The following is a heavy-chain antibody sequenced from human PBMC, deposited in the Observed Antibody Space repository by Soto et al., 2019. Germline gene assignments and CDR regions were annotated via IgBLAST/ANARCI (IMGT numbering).Heavy chain of an antibody. V-gene: IGHV3-23*01. CDR2: ISGSGFKK. D-gene: IGHD1-26*01. CDR3: AKNQGVELVPLATVDWFDP. CDR1: GFIFENFG. Sequence: GGSLRLSCAASGFIFENFGMSWVRQAPGKGLEWISSISGSGFKKYYADSVKGRFTISRDNSKSTVYLELNNLSAEDTAVCHCAKNQGVELVPLATVDWFDPWGQGSVVTVSS. J-gene: IGHJ5*02.